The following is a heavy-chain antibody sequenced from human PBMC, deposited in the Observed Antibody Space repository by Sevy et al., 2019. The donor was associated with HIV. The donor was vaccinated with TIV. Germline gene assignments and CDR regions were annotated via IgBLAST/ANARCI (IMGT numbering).Heavy chain of an antibody. J-gene: IGHJ4*02. Sequence: GGYLRLSCAASGFTFSKYSMSCVRQPPGKGLEWVSTLSFGCGEINHADSVKGRFTISRVNSKNSLYLQMNNLRAEDTAVHYCAREGCTKPHDYWGQGTLVTVSS. V-gene: IGHV3-23*01. CDR2: LSFGCGEI. CDR3: AREGCTKPHDY. CDR1: GFTFSKYS. D-gene: IGHD2-8*01.